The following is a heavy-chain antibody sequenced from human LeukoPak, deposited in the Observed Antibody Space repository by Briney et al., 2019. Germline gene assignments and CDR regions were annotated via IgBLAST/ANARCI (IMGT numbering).Heavy chain of an antibody. D-gene: IGHD3-10*01. J-gene: IGHJ4*02. Sequence: SETLSLTCAVYGGSFSGYYWSWIRQPPGKGLEWIGEINHSGSTNYNPSLKSRVTISVDKSKNQFSLKLSSVTAADTAVYYCAGARGFGELADYWGQGTLVTVSS. CDR3: AGARGFGELADY. CDR1: GGSFSGYY. V-gene: IGHV4-34*01. CDR2: INHSGST.